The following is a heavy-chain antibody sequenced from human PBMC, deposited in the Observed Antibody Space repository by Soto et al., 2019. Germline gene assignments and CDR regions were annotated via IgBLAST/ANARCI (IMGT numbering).Heavy chain of an antibody. CDR2: ISYDGSNK. CDR1: GFTFSSYA. Sequence: QVQLVESGGGVVQPGRSLRLSCAASGFTFSSYAMHWVRQAPGKGLEWVAVISYDGSNKYYADSVKGRFTISRDNSKNTLYLQMNSLRAEDTAVYYCARDLVDYYDSSGGFDYWGQGTLLTVSS. V-gene: IGHV3-30-3*01. J-gene: IGHJ4*02. CDR3: ARDLVDYYDSSGGFDY. D-gene: IGHD3-22*01.